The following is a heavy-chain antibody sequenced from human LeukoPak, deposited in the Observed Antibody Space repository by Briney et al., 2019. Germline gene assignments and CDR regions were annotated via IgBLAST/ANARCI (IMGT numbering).Heavy chain of an antibody. V-gene: IGHV4-38-2*01. CDR3: ARYSGSYLLY. CDR2: IHHSGSA. Sequence: SETLSLTCAVSGYSISSGYYWGWIRQPPGKVLEWIGNIHHSGSAYYNPSLQSRVTTSVDTSTNQFSLKLSSVTAADTAVYYCARYSGSYLLYWGQGTLVTVSS. CDR1: GYSISSGYY. D-gene: IGHD1-26*01. J-gene: IGHJ4*02.